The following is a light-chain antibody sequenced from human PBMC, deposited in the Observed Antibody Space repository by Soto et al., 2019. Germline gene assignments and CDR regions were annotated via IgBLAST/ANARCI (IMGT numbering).Light chain of an antibody. CDR3: QQYGSSPPIT. V-gene: IGKV3-20*01. CDR1: QSVSSSY. CDR2: GAS. J-gene: IGKJ5*01. Sequence: EIVLMQSPGTLSLSPGERATLSCRASQSVSSSYLAWYQQKPGQAPRLLIYGASSRATGTPDRFSGSGSGTDFTLIISRLEPEDFAVYYCQQYGSSPPITFGQGTRLEIK.